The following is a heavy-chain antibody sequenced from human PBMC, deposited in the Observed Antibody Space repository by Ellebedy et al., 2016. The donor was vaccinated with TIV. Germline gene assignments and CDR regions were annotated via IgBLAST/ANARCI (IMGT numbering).Heavy chain of an antibody. CDR2: INPNSGGA. D-gene: IGHD7-27*01. J-gene: IGHJ4*02. CDR3: ARSDDWGSPPEGY. Sequence: AASVKVSCKASGYTFSGYYIHWVRQAPGQGLEWMAWINPNSGGANYAQKFQGRVIMTRDTSNTTAYMELNRLRSDDTAVYYCARSDDWGSPPEGYWGQGTLVTVSS. V-gene: IGHV1-2*02. CDR1: GYTFSGYY.